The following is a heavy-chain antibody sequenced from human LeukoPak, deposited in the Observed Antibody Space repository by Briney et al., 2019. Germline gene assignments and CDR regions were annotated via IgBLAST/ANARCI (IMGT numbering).Heavy chain of an antibody. J-gene: IGHJ6*03. CDR2: IYHSGST. CDR3: ASAIYCSSTSCPSSGYDYYYYYYMDV. D-gene: IGHD2-2*01. Sequence: SETLSLTCAVSGYSISSGYYWGWIRQPPGKGLEWIGSIYHSGSTYYNPSLKSRVTISVDTSKNQFSLKLSSVTAADTAVYYCASAIYCSSTSCPSSGYDYYYYYYMDVWGKGTTVTVPS. CDR1: GYSISSGYY. V-gene: IGHV4-38-2*01.